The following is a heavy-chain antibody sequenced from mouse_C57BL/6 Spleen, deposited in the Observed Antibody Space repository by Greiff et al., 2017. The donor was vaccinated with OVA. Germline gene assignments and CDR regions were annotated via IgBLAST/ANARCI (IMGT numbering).Heavy chain of an antibody. CDR1: GFNIKDYY. D-gene: IGHD1-1*01. J-gene: IGHJ3*01. CDR3: TPDYYGSSSWFAY. Sequence: EVQLVESGAELVRPGASVKLSCTASGFNIKDYYMHWVQPRPEQGLEWIGRIDPEDGDTASAPKFQGKATMTADTSSNTAYLQLSSLTAEDTTVYDCTPDYYGSSSWFAYWGQGTLVTVSA. V-gene: IGHV14-1*01. CDR2: IDPEDGDT.